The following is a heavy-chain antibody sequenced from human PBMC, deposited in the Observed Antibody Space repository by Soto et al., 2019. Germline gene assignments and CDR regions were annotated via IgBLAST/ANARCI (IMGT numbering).Heavy chain of an antibody. CDR2: IIPIFGTA. CDR3: ARARHRPYYDSSGYLP. Sequence: QVQLVQSGAEVQKPGSSVKVSCKASGGTFSSYAISWVRQAPGQGLEWMGGIIPIFGTANYAQKFQGRVTITADESTSIAYMELSSLRSEDTAVYYCARARHRPYYDSSGYLPWGQGTLVTVSS. CDR1: GGTFSSYA. D-gene: IGHD3-22*01. J-gene: IGHJ5*02. V-gene: IGHV1-69*01.